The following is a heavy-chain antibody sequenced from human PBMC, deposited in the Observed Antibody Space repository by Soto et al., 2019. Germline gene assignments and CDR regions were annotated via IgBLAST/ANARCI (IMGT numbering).Heavy chain of an antibody. CDR2: INQDGSES. J-gene: IGHJ5*02. V-gene: IGHV3-7*01. Sequence: EVQLVESGGGLVQPGGSLRLSCVVSGLTFSSYWMNWVRQAPGKGLEWVANINQDGSESYYVDSVKGRFTISRDNAKNTLYLQMTSLRAEDTAVYYCAQPARECSIPGCATWGQRTLGTVSS. CDR1: GLTFSSYW. CDR3: AQPARECSIPGCAT. D-gene: IGHD2-2*01.